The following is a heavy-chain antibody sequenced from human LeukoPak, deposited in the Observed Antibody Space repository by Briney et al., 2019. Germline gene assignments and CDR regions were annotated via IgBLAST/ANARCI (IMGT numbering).Heavy chain of an antibody. J-gene: IGHJ4*02. CDR2: ISSSSSSR. CDR3: AREGGLATPFDY. Sequence: GGSLRLSCAASGFTFSSYSMNWVRQARGKGREGVSYISSSSSSRYYADSLKARFTISRDTAKNSLYLQMNSLRAEDTAVYYCAREGGLATPFDYWGQGTLVTVSS. V-gene: IGHV3-48*01. CDR1: GFTFSSYS. D-gene: IGHD6-19*01.